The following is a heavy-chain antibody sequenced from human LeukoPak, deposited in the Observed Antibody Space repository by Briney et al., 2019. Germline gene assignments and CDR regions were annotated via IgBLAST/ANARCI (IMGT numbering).Heavy chain of an antibody. CDR2: INPNSGGT. CDR3: ASSFCSGGSCYFYDFDI. V-gene: IGHV1-2*02. D-gene: IGHD2-15*01. Sequence: GASVKVSCKASGYTFTGYYMQWVRQAPGQGLEWMGWINPNSGGTNYAQKFQGRVTMTSDTSISTAYMELSRLRSDDTAVYYCASSFCSGGSCYFYDFDIWGQGTMVTVSS. CDR1: GYTFTGYY. J-gene: IGHJ3*02.